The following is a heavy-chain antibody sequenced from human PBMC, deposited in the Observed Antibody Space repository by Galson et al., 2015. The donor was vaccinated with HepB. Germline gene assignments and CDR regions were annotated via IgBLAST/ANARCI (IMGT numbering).Heavy chain of an antibody. CDR1: GFTFSNYG. V-gene: IGHV3-30*18. CDR3: AKRGDRNRGPFDL. D-gene: IGHD3-16*01. J-gene: IGHJ5*02. Sequence: SLRLSCAASGFTFSNYGMHWVRQAPGKGLEWVTYITYDASDQNYAGSVKGRFTISRDNSKSILSLQMDSLRPEDTAFYYCAKRGDRNRGPFDLWGQGTLVTVSS. CDR2: ITYDASDQ.